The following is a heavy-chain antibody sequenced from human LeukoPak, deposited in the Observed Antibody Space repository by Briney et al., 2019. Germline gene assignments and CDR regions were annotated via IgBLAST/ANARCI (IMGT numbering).Heavy chain of an antibody. D-gene: IGHD2-2*01. Sequence: SETLSLTCTVSGGSISSGSYYWSWIRQPAGKGLEWIVRFHYSGTANYNPSLKSRVSMSLDMSKNQFFLNLSSVTAADTAIYYCARGSDTSHNWFDPWGLGTLVTVSS. CDR3: ARGSDTSHNWFDP. V-gene: IGHV4-61*10. J-gene: IGHJ5*02. CDR1: GGSISSGSYY. CDR2: FHYSGTA.